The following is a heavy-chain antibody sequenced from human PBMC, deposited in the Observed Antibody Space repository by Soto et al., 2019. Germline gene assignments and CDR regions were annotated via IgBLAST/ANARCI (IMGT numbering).Heavy chain of an antibody. V-gene: IGHV3-23*01. J-gene: IGHJ4*02. D-gene: IGHD3-9*01. CDR3: ARTFDMLDGYAPLDY. CDR1: GFTFNNYA. Sequence: EVQLSQSGGGLVQPGGSLTLSCVASGFTFNNYAMGWVRQAPGKGLEWVAFISDFGGSTYFADPVKGRFSISRDNSQKKRYLQMDRLRVEDTAVYFCARTFDMLDGYAPLDYWGQGTLVPVS. CDR2: ISDFGGST.